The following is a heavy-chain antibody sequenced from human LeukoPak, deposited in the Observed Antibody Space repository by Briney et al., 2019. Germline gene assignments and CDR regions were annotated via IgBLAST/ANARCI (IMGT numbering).Heavy chain of an antibody. CDR2: IKQGGNEK. D-gene: IGHD6-25*01. CDR3: AKDKGARLFDP. CDR1: GFTFNTYW. Sequence: GGSLRLSCAVSGFTFNTYWMSWLRQAPGKGLEWVANIKQGGNEKYYVDSVKGRFTIYRDNAKNSLYLQMNSLRAEDTAVCYCAKDKGARLFDPWGQGTLVTVSS. J-gene: IGHJ5*02. V-gene: IGHV3-7*01.